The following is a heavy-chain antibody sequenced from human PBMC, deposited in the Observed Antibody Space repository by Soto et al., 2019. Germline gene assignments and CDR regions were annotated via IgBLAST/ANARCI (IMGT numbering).Heavy chain of an antibody. D-gene: IGHD6-19*01. CDR2: ITGTGGTT. CDR3: VKLSSGFYNHFDY. J-gene: IGHJ4*02. CDR1: GFTFSGYA. V-gene: IGHV3-23*01. Sequence: EVQLLESGGGLVQPGGSLRLSCAASGFTFSGYAMSWVRQAPGKGLECVSTITGTGGTTKYADSVTGRFIISRDRSTKTVYLQMDSLRAEDTAVYYCVKLSSGFYNHFDYWGQGTLVTVSS.